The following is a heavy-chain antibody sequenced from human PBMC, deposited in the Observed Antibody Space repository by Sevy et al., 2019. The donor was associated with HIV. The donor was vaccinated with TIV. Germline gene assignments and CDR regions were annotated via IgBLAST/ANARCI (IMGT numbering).Heavy chain of an antibody. D-gene: IGHD4-17*01. J-gene: IGHJ6*02. V-gene: IGHV3-74*01. CDR3: ARAESVSTRNAMDV. CDR2: ISSDGSIT. CDR1: EFNFSSYW. Sequence: GGSLRLSCAASEFNFSSYWMHWVRQAPGKGLVWVSRISSDGSITNYADSVKGRFTFSRDNAKNTVYLQMNSLRVEDTALYYCARAESVSTRNAMDVWGQGTTVTVSS.